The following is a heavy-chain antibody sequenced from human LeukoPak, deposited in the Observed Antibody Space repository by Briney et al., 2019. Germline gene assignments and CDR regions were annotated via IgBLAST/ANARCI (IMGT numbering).Heavy chain of an antibody. CDR1: GGTFSSYA. D-gene: IGHD3-10*01. CDR2: IIPIFGTA. Sequence: SVKVSCKASGGTFSSYAISWVRQAPGQGLEWMGGIIPIFGTANYAQKFQGRVTITADESTSTAYMELSSLRSEDTAVYYCARLLDMVRGVRAETTFDYWGQGTLVTVSS. CDR3: ARLLDMVRGVRAETTFDY. V-gene: IGHV1-69*13. J-gene: IGHJ4*02.